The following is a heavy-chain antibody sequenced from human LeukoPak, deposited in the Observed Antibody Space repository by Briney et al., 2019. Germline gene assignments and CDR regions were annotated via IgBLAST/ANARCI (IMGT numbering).Heavy chain of an antibody. J-gene: IGHJ4*02. V-gene: IGHV4-34*01. CDR3: ARSGYCSGGSCHQPFDY. Sequence: PSETLSLTCAVYGGSFGGYYWSWIRQPPGKGLEWIGEINHSGSTNYNPSLKSRVTISVDTSKNQFSLKLSSVTAADTAVYYCARSGYCSGGSCHQPFDYWGQGTLVTVSS. D-gene: IGHD2-15*01. CDR2: INHSGST. CDR1: GGSFGGYY.